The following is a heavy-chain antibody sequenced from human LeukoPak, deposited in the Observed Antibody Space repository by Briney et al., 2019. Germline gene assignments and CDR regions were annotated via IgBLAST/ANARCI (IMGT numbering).Heavy chain of an antibody. CDR2: IWYDGSNA. CDR1: GFTFSRNG. D-gene: IGHD5-12*01. Sequence: GGSLRLSCAASGFTFSRNGMHWVRQAPGKGLEWVAIIWYDGSNAYYADSVKGRFTISRDNSRNTLYLQMNSLRAEDTAVYSCARGKYGGYFIDYWGQGTLVTVSS. CDR3: ARGKYGGYFIDY. J-gene: IGHJ4*02. V-gene: IGHV3-33*01.